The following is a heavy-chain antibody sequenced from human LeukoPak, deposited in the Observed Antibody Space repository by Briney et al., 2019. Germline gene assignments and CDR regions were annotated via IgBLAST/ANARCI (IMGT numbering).Heavy chain of an antibody. CDR3: ARHSNSFNYYGMDV. CDR1: GGSISSYY. D-gene: IGHD6-13*01. Sequence: PSETLSLTCTVSGGSISSYYWSWIRQPPGKGLVWIGYIYYSGSTNYNPSLKSRVTISVDTSKNQFSLKLSSVTAADTAVYYCARHSNSFNYYGMDVWGQGTTVTVSS. J-gene: IGHJ6*02. CDR2: IYYSGST. V-gene: IGHV4-59*08.